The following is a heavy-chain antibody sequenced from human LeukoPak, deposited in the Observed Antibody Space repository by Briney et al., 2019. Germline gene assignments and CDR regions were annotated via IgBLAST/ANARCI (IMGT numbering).Heavy chain of an antibody. CDR2: IIPILGIA. CDR3: ARGYSNYFAP. D-gene: IGHD4-11*01. V-gene: IGHV1-69*04. J-gene: IGHJ5*02. Sequence: ASVKVSCKAPGGTFSSYAISWVRQAPGQGLEWMGRIIPILGIANYAQKFQGRVTITADKSTSTAYMELSSLRSEDTAVYYCARGYSNYFAPWGQGTLVTVSS. CDR1: GGTFSSYA.